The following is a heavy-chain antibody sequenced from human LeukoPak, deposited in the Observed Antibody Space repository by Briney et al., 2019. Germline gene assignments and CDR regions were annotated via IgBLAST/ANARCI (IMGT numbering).Heavy chain of an antibody. CDR1: GFSFSTYS. D-gene: IGHD3-22*01. CDR2: ISTSGSYR. Sequence: PGGSLRLSCAASGFSFSTYSMNWVRQAPGKGLEWVSSISTSGSYRYYTDSVKGRFTISRDNGKNSLSLQMNSLRAEDTAVYYCARDLKYYDSSGFDYWGLGTLVTVSS. J-gene: IGHJ4*02. CDR3: ARDLKYYDSSGFDY. V-gene: IGHV3-21*01.